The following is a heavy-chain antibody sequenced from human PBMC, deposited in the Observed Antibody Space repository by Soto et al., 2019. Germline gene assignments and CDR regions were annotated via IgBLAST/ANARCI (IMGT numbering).Heavy chain of an antibody. CDR3: ATPYCTNGVCFKYYFDY. CDR2: IIPIFGTA. V-gene: IGHV1-69*06. CDR1: GGTFSSYA. D-gene: IGHD2-8*01. Sequence: SVTVSCQASGGTFSSYAISWVRQAPGQGLEWMGGIIPIFGTANYAQKFQGRVTITADKSTSTAYMELSSLRSEDTAVYYCATPYCTNGVCFKYYFDYWGQGTLVTVSS. J-gene: IGHJ4*02.